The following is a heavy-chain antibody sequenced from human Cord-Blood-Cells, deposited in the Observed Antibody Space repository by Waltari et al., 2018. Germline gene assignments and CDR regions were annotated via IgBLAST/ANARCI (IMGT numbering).Heavy chain of an antibody. CDR2: IKKDGSEK. CDR3: AREFERYSSSFDY. V-gene: IGHV3-7*01. CDR1: GFTFSSYW. J-gene: IGHJ4*02. Sequence: EVQLVESGGGLVQPGGSLRSSCAAPGFTFSSYWFAWVRQAPGKGREWVANIKKDGSEKYYVDSVKVRFTLSRENAKNSLYLQMNSLRAEDTAVYYCAREFERYSSSFDYWGQGTLVTVSS. D-gene: IGHD6-6*01.